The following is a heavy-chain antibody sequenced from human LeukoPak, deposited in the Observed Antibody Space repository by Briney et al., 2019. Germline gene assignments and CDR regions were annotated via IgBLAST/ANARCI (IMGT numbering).Heavy chain of an antibody. CDR3: ARDPGSKWAAAGLHPFDY. Sequence: ASVKVSCKASGYTFTGYYMHWVRQAPGQGLEWMGIINPSGGSTSYAQKFQGRVTMTRDTSTSTVYMELSSLRSEDTAVYYCARDPGSKWAAAGLHPFDYWGQGTLVTVSS. D-gene: IGHD6-13*01. V-gene: IGHV1-46*01. CDR2: INPSGGST. CDR1: GYTFTGYY. J-gene: IGHJ4*02.